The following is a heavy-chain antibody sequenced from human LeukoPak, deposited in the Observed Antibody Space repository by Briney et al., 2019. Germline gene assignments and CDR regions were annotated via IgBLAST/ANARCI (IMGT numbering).Heavy chain of an antibody. CDR3: AKDVGKWESLHFFDY. Sequence: GGSLRLSCLTSGFTFSTNAMSWVRQAPGKGLEWISGISGSGASTYYADSVTGRFTIPRDNSRNTLYLKMNSLRGDDTAVYYCAKDVGKWESLHFFDYWGQGTLVTVSS. D-gene: IGHD1-26*01. J-gene: IGHJ4*02. CDR1: GFTFSTNA. V-gene: IGHV3-23*01. CDR2: ISGSGAST.